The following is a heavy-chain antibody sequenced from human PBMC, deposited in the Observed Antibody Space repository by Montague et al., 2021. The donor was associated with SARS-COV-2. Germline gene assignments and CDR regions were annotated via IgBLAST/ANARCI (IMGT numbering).Heavy chain of an antibody. Sequence: SETLSLTCTVSGGSISSYYWSWIRQPPGKGLEWIGYIYYSGSTNYNPSPRSRVTISVDRSKNQFSLKLSSVTAADTAVYYCAREEGDYGGMDVWGQGTTVTVSS. D-gene: IGHD3-16*01. V-gene: IGHV4-59*12. CDR2: IYYSGST. CDR1: GGSISSYY. CDR3: AREEGDYGGMDV. J-gene: IGHJ6*02.